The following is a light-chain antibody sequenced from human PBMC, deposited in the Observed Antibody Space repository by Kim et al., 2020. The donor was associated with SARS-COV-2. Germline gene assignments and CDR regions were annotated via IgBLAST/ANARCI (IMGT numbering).Light chain of an antibody. Sequence: SSELTQDPAVSVALGQTVSITCQGDSLRSYYASWYQQKPGQAPVLVIYGKNNRPSGIPDRFSGSSSGNTASLTITGAQAEDEADYYCNSRDSSGNHLGVFGAGTQLTVL. CDR1: SLRSYY. J-gene: IGLJ3*02. CDR3: NSRDSSGNHLGV. CDR2: GKN. V-gene: IGLV3-19*01.